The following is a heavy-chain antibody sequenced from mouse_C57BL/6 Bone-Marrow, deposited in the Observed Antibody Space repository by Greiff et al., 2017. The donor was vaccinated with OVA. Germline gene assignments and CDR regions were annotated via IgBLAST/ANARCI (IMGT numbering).Heavy chain of an antibody. CDR1: GFNIKDDY. Sequence: EVQLQQSGAELVRPGASVKLSCTASGFNIKDDYMHWVKQRPEQGLEWIGWIDPENGDTEYDSKFKGKATISADKSSNTAYLQLSSLTSEDTAVYYCTTRHYGSSYWFAYWGQGTLVTVSA. D-gene: IGHD1-1*01. CDR3: TTRHYGSSYWFAY. CDR2: IDPENGDT. V-gene: IGHV14-4*01. J-gene: IGHJ3*01.